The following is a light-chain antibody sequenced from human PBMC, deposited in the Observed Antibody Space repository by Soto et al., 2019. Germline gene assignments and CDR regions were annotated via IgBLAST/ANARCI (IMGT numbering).Light chain of an antibody. CDR2: DVN. V-gene: IGLV2-14*01. Sequence: QSVLTQPASVSVSPGQSITISCTGTSSDVGGYNYVSWYQQHPGKAPKLMIYDVNNRPSGVSNRFSGSKSGNTASLTISGLQAEDEADYYCSSYTGSSTYVVFGGGTKLTVL. CDR1: SSDVGGYNY. J-gene: IGLJ2*01. CDR3: SSYTGSSTYVV.